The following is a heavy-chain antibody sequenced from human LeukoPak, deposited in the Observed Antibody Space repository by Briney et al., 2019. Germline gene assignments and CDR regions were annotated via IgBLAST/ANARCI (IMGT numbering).Heavy chain of an antibody. J-gene: IGHJ5*02. V-gene: IGHV1-2*02. Sequence: ASVKVSCKASGYTFTGYYMHWVRQAPGQGLEWMGWINPNSGGTNYAQKFQGRVTKTRDTSISTAYMELSRLRSDDTAVYYCARAAWLASSGRYAHWFDPWGQGTLVTVSS. CDR1: GYTFTGYY. D-gene: IGHD6-19*01. CDR3: ARAAWLASSGRYAHWFDP. CDR2: INPNSGGT.